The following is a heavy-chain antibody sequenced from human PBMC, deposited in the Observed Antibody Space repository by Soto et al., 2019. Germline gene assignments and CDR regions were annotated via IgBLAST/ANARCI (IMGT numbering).Heavy chain of an antibody. CDR2: IYYSGST. J-gene: IGHJ5*02. CDR1: AGSISSSSYH. D-gene: IGHD3-3*02. Sequence: SETLSLTCTVSAGSISSSSYHWAWIRQPPGKGLEWIGSIYYSGSTYYNPSLKSRVTISVDTSKNQFSLKLSSVTAADTAVYYCASPKIAFYNWFDPWGQGTLVTVS. V-gene: IGHV4-39*01. CDR3: ASPKIAFYNWFDP.